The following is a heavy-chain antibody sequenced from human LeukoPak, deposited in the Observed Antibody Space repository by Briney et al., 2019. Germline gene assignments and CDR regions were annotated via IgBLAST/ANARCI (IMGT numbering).Heavy chain of an antibody. Sequence: ASVKVSCKASGYTSTGYYMHWVRQAPGQGLEWMGRINPNSGGTNYAQKFQGRVTMTRDTSISTAYMELSRLRSDDTAVYYCARYCSGGSCYTNFDYWGQGTLVTVSS. CDR2: INPNSGGT. J-gene: IGHJ4*02. V-gene: IGHV1-2*06. CDR1: GYTSTGYY. CDR3: ARYCSGGSCYTNFDY. D-gene: IGHD2-15*01.